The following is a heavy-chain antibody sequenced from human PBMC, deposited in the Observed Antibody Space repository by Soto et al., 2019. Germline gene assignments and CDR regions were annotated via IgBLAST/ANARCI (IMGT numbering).Heavy chain of an antibody. CDR1: GGSISSYY. CDR2: IYYSGST. D-gene: IGHD3-10*01. J-gene: IGHJ6*02. CDR3: ARKLWFGELPYYYYSSGMDV. V-gene: IGHV4-59*01. Sequence: SETLSLTCTVSGGSISSYYWSWIRQPPGKGLEWIGYIYYSGSTNYNPSLKSRVTISVDTSNNQFSLKLSSVTAADTAVYYFARKLWFGELPYYYYSSGMDVWGQGTTVTVSS.